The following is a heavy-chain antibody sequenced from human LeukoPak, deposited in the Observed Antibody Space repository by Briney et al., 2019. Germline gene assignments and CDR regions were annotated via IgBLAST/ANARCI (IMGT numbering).Heavy chain of an antibody. Sequence: GGSLRLSCAASGFTFSSYSINWVRQAPGKGLEWVSSISSSSNYIYYADSVKGRFTISGDNAKNTLYLQMNSLRAEDTAVYYCAREPPAQYSAYDGRGYWGQGTLVTVSS. D-gene: IGHD5-12*01. CDR3: AREPPAQYSAYDGRGY. V-gene: IGHV3-21*06. J-gene: IGHJ4*02. CDR1: GFTFSSYS. CDR2: ISSSSNYI.